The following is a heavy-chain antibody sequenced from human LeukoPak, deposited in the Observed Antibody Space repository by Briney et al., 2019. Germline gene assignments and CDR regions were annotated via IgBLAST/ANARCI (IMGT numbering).Heavy chain of an antibody. CDR3: AKDLAVAGIRGWAFDI. Sequence: PGGSLRLSCAASGFTFSSYAMSWVRQAPGKGLEWVSAISGSGGSTYYADSVKGRFAISRDNSKNTLYPQMNSLRAEDTAVYYCAKDLAVAGIRGWAFDIWGQGTMVTVSS. CDR1: GFTFSSYA. CDR2: ISGSGGST. D-gene: IGHD6-19*01. J-gene: IGHJ3*02. V-gene: IGHV3-23*01.